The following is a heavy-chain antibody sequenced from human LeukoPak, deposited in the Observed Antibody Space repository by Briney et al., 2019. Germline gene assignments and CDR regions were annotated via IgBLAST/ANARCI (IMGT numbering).Heavy chain of an antibody. Sequence: GGSLRLSCAASGFTFSSYSMNWVRQAPGKGLEWVSYISSSSTTIYYADSVKGRFTISRDNAKNSLYLQMNSLRAEDTAVYYCARDGHYDILTGYFQDWGQGTLVTVSS. J-gene: IGHJ1*01. V-gene: IGHV3-48*04. CDR3: ARDGHYDILTGYFQD. CDR1: GFTFSSYS. D-gene: IGHD3-9*01. CDR2: ISSSSTTI.